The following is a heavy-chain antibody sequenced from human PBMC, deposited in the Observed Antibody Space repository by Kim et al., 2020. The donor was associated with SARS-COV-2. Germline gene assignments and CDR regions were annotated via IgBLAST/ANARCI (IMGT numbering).Heavy chain of an antibody. CDR1: GYTFTSYY. D-gene: IGHD3-16*01. Sequence: ASVKVSCKASGYTFTSYYMHWVRQAPGQGLEWMGIINPSGGSTSYAQKFQGRVTMTRDTSTSTVYMELSSLRSEDTAVYYCARDGYDYVWGSSGYYYGMDVWGQGTTVTVSS. CDR2: INPSGGST. J-gene: IGHJ6*02. CDR3: ARDGYDYVWGSSGYYYGMDV. V-gene: IGHV1-46*01.